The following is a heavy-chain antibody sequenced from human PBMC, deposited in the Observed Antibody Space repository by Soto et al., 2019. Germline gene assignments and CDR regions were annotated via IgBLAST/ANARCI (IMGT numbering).Heavy chain of an antibody. D-gene: IGHD4-17*01. CDR2: ISYDGSNK. CDR1: GFTFSSYG. Sequence: GGSLRLSCAASGFTFSSYGMHWVRQAPGKGLEWVAVISYDGSNKYYADSVKGRFTISRDNSKNTLYLQMNSLRAEDTAVYYCAKDWREFYGDYYFDYCGEGTLVTVSS. V-gene: IGHV3-30*18. J-gene: IGHJ4*02. CDR3: AKDWREFYGDYYFDY.